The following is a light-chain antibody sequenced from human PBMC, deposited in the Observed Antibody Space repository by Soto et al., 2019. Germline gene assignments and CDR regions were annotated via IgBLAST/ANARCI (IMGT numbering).Light chain of an antibody. Sequence: EFVLAQTPGTLALSPGERATLSCRASQTVRNNYLAWYQQKPGQAPRLLIYDASSRATGIPDRFSGGGSGTDFTLTISRLEPEDFVVYYCQQFTSYPLTFGGGTKLNIK. CDR2: DAS. CDR1: QTVRNNY. J-gene: IGKJ4*01. V-gene: IGKV3-20*01. CDR3: QQFTSYPLT.